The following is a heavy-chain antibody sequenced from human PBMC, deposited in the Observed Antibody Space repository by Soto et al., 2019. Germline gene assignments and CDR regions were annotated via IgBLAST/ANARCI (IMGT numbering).Heavy chain of an antibody. Sequence: QITLKESGPTLVKPTQALTLTCSFSGFSLSSTAVGVGWIRQPPGKAPQWLALVYWDGDKQYSPPLKSRLIITKDTSKNQVVLTMTNMDPVDTATYYSARGSGWLHDYWGQGILVTLSS. CDR1: GFSLSSTAVG. V-gene: IGHV2-5*02. J-gene: IGHJ4*02. CDR2: VYWDGDK. CDR3: ARGSGWLHDY. D-gene: IGHD6-19*01.